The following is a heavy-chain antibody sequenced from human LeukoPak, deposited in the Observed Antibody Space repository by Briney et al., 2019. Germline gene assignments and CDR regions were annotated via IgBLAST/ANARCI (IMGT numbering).Heavy chain of an antibody. CDR3: ARDVSAGSQFFDY. D-gene: IGHD6-19*01. V-gene: IGHV1-46*01. J-gene: IGHJ4*02. Sequence: SVVAASVQKHEWMGIINPSGGTTTYAQKFQGRVTMTRDTSTNTVYMDLSSLRSEDTAVYYCARDVSAGSQFFDYWGQGTLVTVSS. CDR2: INPSGGTT.